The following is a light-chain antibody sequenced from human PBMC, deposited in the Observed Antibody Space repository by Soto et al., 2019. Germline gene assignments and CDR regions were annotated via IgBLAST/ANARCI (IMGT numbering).Light chain of an antibody. CDR3: QQTTSFPLT. J-gene: IGKJ4*01. V-gene: IGKV1-12*01. CDR2: AAS. CDR1: QGITSW. Sequence: DIQVTQSPSSVAAAVGDRVTITCRASQGITSWLAWYQQKPGRAPKLLIYAASSLQSGVPSRFSGSGSGTDFTLTISSLLPEDFATYYCQQTTSFPLTFGGGTKVEIK.